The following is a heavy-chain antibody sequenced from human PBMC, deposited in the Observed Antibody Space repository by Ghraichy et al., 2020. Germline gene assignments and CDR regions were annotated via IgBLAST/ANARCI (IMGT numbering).Heavy chain of an antibody. V-gene: IGHV3-23*01. D-gene: IGHD2-2*01. J-gene: IGHJ4*02. Sequence: GGSLRLSCAASGFTFNNYAMSWVRQAPGKGLEWVSAISGSGDVTYYTDSVKGRFTISRDNSKNTLYLQMNSLRAEDTAIYYCAKGFCGSTSCVGGRFDYWGQGTRVTVSS. CDR3: AKGFCGSTSCVGGRFDY. CDR1: GFTFNNYA. CDR2: ISGSGDVT.